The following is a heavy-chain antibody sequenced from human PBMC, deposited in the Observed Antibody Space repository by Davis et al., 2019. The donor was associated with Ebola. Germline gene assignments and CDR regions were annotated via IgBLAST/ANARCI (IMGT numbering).Heavy chain of an antibody. Sequence: SVKVSCKASGGTFSSYAISWVRQAPGQGLEWMGGIIPIFGTANYAQKFQGRVTITADESTSTAYMELSSLRSEDTAVYYCARGPYDSSGHAVLYYYYGMDVWGQGTTVTVSS. CDR1: GGTFSSYA. J-gene: IGHJ6*02. CDR3: ARGPYDSSGHAVLYYYYGMDV. D-gene: IGHD3-22*01. V-gene: IGHV1-69*13. CDR2: IIPIFGTA.